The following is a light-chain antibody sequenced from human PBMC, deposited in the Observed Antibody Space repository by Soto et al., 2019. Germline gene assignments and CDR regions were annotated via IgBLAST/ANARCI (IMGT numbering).Light chain of an antibody. CDR3: QHYNNWPRT. Sequence: EIVMTQSPATLSVSPGERATLSCRASQSVSSNLAWYQQKPGQAPRLLIYGAATRATGIPGRFSGSGSGTEFTLTFSSLQSEDFAVYYCQHYNNWPRTFGQGTKVEFK. J-gene: IGKJ1*01. V-gene: IGKV3-15*01. CDR2: GAA. CDR1: QSVSSN.